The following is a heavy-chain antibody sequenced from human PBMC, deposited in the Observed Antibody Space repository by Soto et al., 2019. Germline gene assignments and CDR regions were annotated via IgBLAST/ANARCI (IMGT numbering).Heavy chain of an antibody. CDR2: IYSGGST. V-gene: IGHV3-53*01. CDR3: ARDRVESGYPEYFQH. D-gene: IGHD3-22*01. CDR1: GFTVSSNY. Sequence: QLVESGGGLIQPGGSLRLSCAASGFTVSSNYMSWVRQAPGKGLEWVSVIYSGGSTYYADSVKGRFTISRDNSKNTLYLQMNSLRAEDTAVYYCARDRVESGYPEYFQHWGQGTLVTVSS. J-gene: IGHJ1*01.